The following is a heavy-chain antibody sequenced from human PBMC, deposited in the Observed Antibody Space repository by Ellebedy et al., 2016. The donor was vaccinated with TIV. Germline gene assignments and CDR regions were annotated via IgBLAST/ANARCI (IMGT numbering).Heavy chain of an antibody. CDR1: GGSMTTYY. V-gene: IGHV4-59*01. Sequence: MPSDTLSLTCTVSGGSMTTYYWSWIRQPPGKGLEWFRNVFYTGSTNYKPSLERRLTISISTSKTQFSLKLNSVTAADTAVYYCARMDPRFGEFLYFDYWGRGKLVTVSS. J-gene: IGHJ4*02. D-gene: IGHD3-10*01. CDR2: VFYTGST. CDR3: ARMDPRFGEFLYFDY.